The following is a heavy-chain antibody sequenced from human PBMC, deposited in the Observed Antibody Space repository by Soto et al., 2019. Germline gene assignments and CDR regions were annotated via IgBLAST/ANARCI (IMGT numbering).Heavy chain of an antibody. CDR2: LSGSGETS. Sequence: EVQLLESGGGLVQPGGSLRLSCAASGFTFSSYAMSWVRQAPGKGLEWVSTLSGSGETSYYADSVKGRFTVSRDNSKNTRYLQLNTLRAEDTAVYYCAKEEVVPGAMAGWVVRVHDYWGQGTLVTVSS. J-gene: IGHJ4*02. D-gene: IGHD2-2*01. CDR3: AKEEVVPGAMAGWVVRVHDY. CDR1: GFTFSSYA. V-gene: IGHV3-23*01.